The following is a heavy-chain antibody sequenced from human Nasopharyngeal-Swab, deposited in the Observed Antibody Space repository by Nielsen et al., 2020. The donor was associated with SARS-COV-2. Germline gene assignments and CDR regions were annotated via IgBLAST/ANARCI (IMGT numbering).Heavy chain of an antibody. V-gene: IGHV5-51*01. CDR3: ARHEATYYSFYGMDV. CDR1: GYSFTTYW. J-gene: IGHJ6*02. CDR2: IHPGESDI. Sequence: GGSLRLSCKGSGYSFTTYWIAWVRQVPGKGLEWMGNIHPGESDISYSPSFRGQVTMSFDRSISTAYLQWSSLEASDTAIYYCARHEATYYSFYGMDVWGQGTTVTVSS.